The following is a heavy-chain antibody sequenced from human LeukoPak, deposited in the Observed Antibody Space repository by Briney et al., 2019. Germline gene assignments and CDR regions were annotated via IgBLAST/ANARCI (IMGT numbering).Heavy chain of an antibody. D-gene: IGHD1-26*01. CDR1: GFTFSGSA. CDR2: IGKKDKGYATAT. Sequence: GGSLKLSCAASGFTFSGSAIHWVRQSSGKGLEWVGQIGKKDKGYATATAYAASVKGRFTISRDDSINTAYLQMKSLKTEDTALYYCTRDSGTYNWFDPWGQGTLVTVSS. V-gene: IGHV3-73*01. CDR3: TRDSGTYNWFDP. J-gene: IGHJ5*02.